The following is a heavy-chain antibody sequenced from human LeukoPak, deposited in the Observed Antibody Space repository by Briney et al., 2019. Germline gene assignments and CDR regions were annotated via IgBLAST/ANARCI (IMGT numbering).Heavy chain of an antibody. Sequence: ASVKVSCKASDYTFINYGISWVRQAPGQGLEWLGIINPNGDRTNYARTFQGRVTMTRDTSTTTVYMELSSLRSEDTAVYYCARDMSTRVTPISYAFDVWGQGTMVTVSS. J-gene: IGHJ3*01. CDR1: DYTFINYG. D-gene: IGHD4-23*01. CDR2: INPNGDRT. CDR3: ARDMSTRVTPISYAFDV. V-gene: IGHV1-46*01.